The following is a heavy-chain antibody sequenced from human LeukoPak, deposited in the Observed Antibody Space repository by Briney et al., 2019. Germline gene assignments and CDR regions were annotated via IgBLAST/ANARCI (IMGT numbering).Heavy chain of an antibody. CDR3: AKRGVVIRVILVGFHKEAYYFDS. Sequence: GGSLRLSCAVSGFRVSDYYMSWVRQAPGKGLECVGLIRDSGAAFYADFARGRFAISRDNPKNTLYLQMNSLRAEDTAVYFCAKRGVVIRVILVGFHKEAYYFDSWGQGALVTVSS. V-gene: IGHV3-53*01. CDR1: GFRVSDYY. CDR2: IRDSGAA. J-gene: IGHJ4*02. D-gene: IGHD3-22*01.